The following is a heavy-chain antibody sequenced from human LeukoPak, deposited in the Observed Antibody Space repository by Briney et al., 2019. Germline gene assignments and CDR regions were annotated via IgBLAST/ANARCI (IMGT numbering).Heavy chain of an antibody. CDR1: GFTFSSYA. Sequence: GGSLRLSCAASGFTFSSYAMSWVRQAPGKGLEWVSLISDSGGSTYYADSVKGRFTISRDNSKNTLFLQMNSLRAEDTAVYYCAKLRGISESATDCWGQGTLVTVSS. CDR2: ISDSGGST. CDR3: AKLRGISESATDC. V-gene: IGHV3-23*01. D-gene: IGHD6-19*01. J-gene: IGHJ4*02.